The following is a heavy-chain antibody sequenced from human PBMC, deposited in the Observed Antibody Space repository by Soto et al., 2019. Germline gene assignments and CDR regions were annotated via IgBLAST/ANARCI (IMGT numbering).Heavy chain of an antibody. CDR3: ARWMNNESVVNWLDL. CDR1: GGSISSGGYY. D-gene: IGHD2-15*01. V-gene: IGHV4-31*03. J-gene: IGHJ5*02. CDR2: IYYTGIT. Sequence: SETLSLTCTVSGGSISSGGYYWNWIRQHPGKGLEWIGYIYYTGITYYNPSLKSRLTISADTSKNQFSLKLSSVTAADTAVYYCARWMNNESVVNWLDLWGQGTLVTVSS.